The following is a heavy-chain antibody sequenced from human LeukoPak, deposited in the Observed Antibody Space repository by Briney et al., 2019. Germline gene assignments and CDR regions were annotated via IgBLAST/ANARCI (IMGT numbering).Heavy chain of an antibody. J-gene: IGHJ5*02. CDR3: ARGRYYYGSGSYMLENFFDP. CDR1: GYTLTELS. CDR2: FDPEDGET. Sequence: ASVKVSCKVSGYTLTELSMHWVRQAPGKGLEWMGGFDPEDGETIYAQKFQGRVTMTEDTSTDTAYMELSSLRSEDTAVYYCARGRYYYGSGSYMLENFFDPWGQGTLVTVSS. V-gene: IGHV1-24*01. D-gene: IGHD3-10*01.